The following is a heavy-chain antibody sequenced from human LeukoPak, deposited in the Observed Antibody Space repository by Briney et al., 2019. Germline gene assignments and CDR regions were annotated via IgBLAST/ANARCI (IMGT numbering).Heavy chain of an antibody. Sequence: GGSLRLSCAASGFTFSSYEMNWVRQAPGKGLEWVSYISSSGSTIYYADSVKGRSTISRDNAKNSLYLQMNSLRAEDTAVYYCAELGITMIGGVWGKGTTVTISS. D-gene: IGHD3-10*02. CDR1: GFTFSSYE. J-gene: IGHJ6*04. CDR3: AELGITMIGGV. CDR2: ISSSGSTI. V-gene: IGHV3-48*03.